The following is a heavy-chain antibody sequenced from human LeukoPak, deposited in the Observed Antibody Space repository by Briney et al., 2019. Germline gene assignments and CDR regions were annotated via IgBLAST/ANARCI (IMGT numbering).Heavy chain of an antibody. CDR2: IYYSGTT. CDR3: ATSVGTTGTT. J-gene: IGHJ4*02. D-gene: IGHD1-1*01. V-gene: IGHV4-59*08. Sequence: PSETLSLTCTVSGGSISNYYWSWIRQPPGKGLEWIGYIYYSGTTNYNPSLTSRVTISIDTSKNQFSLKLSSVTAADTAVYYCATSVGTTGTTWGQGTLVIVSS. CDR1: GGSISNYY.